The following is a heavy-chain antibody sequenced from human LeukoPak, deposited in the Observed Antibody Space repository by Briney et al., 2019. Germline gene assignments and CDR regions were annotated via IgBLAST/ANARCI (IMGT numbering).Heavy chain of an antibody. V-gene: IGHV4-59*01. CDR3: AREPSTAQGPEDNWFDP. D-gene: IGHD4-11*01. CDR2: IYYSGST. Sequence: PSETLSLTCTDSGGSISSYYWSWIRQPPGKGLEWIGYIYYSGSTNYNPSLKSRVTISVDTSKNQFSLKLSSVTAADTAVYYCAREPSTAQGPEDNWFDPWGQGTLVTVSS. J-gene: IGHJ5*02. CDR1: GGSISSYY.